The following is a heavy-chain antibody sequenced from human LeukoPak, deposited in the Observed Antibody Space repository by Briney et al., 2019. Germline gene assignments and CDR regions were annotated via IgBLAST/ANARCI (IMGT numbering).Heavy chain of an antibody. J-gene: IGHJ5*02. CDR2: IIPIFGTA. D-gene: IGHD3-3*01. CDR1: GGTFSSYA. V-gene: IGHV1-69*13. CDR3: ARGTLQTTYYDFWSGHHNWFDP. Sequence: GASVKVSCKASGGTFSSYAISWVRQAPGQGLEWMGGIIPIFGTANYAQKFQGRVTITADESTSTAYMELSSLRSEDTAVYYCARGTLQTTYYDFWSGHHNWFDPWGQGTLVTVSS.